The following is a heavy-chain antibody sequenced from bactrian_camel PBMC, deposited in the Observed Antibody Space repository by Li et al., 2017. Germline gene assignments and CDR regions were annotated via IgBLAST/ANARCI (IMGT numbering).Heavy chain of an antibody. V-gene: IGHV3S6*01. Sequence: VQLVESGGGSVQVGGSLNLSCVATSGYSYSTYCMGWFRQAPGKEREGVADISLRFGFTMYADSVKGRFTISQDNAKNTLYLQMNSLKPEDTAMYYCAAGDSWPCSAKYWGQGTQVTVSS. CDR3: AAGDSWPCSAKY. J-gene: IGHJ4*01. D-gene: IGHD6*01. CDR2: ISLRFGFT. CDR1: GYSYSTYC.